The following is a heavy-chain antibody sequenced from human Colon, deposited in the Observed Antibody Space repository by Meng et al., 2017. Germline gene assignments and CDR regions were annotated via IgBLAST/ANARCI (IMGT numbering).Heavy chain of an antibody. CDR1: GASITTRNW. V-gene: IGHV4-4*02. D-gene: IGHD3-16*01. J-gene: IGHJ4*02. CDR3: ARGGDWGFDY. Sequence: QVHLQASGPGLVKPSETLSLTCAVSGASITTRNWWNWVRQAPGKGLEWIGDVFHTGGTSYNPSLESRLTISVDRSKNQFYLNLRSVTAADTATYYCARGGDWGFDYWGPGTLVTV. CDR2: VFHTGGT.